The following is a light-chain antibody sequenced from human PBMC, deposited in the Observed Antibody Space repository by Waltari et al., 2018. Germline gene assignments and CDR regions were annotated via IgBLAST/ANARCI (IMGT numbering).Light chain of an antibody. CDR3: QQGYGNPIT. Sequence: DIQMTQPPSSMSASIGARVTITCRASQRLNNHLNWYQQVPGRAPKLLIYGTSNVHSGVPSRFSGSGSGTEVTLTISGLQPEDVATYACQQGYGNPITFGGGTTVDIK. V-gene: IGKV1-39*01. J-gene: IGKJ4*01. CDR1: QRLNNH. CDR2: GTS.